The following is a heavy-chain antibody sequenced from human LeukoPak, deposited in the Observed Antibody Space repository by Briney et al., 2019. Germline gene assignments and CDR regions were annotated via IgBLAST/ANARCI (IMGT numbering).Heavy chain of an antibody. CDR3: ARDMRRGYYDC. V-gene: IGHV3-66*02. CDR2: IYSGGST. Sequence: GGSLRLSCAASGFTVSSNYMSWVRQAPGKGLEWVSVIYSGGSTYYADSVKGRFTISRDNSKHTLYLQMNSLRAEDTAVYYCARDMRRGYYDCWGQGTLVTVSS. J-gene: IGHJ4*02. CDR1: GFTVSSNY. D-gene: IGHD3-22*01.